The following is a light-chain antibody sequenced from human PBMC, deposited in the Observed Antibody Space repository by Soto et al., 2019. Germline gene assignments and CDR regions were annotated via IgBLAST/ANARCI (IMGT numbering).Light chain of an antibody. CDR2: DAS. CDR3: QQYDSFPWS. Sequence: IQMTQSPSTLSASVGDRVTITCRTSQSISGWLAWYQQKPGKAPKILIYDASNLERGLPSRFSGSGSGTEFTLTISSLQPDDFATYYCQQYDSFPWSFGQGTRV. J-gene: IGKJ1*01. CDR1: QSISGW. V-gene: IGKV1-5*01.